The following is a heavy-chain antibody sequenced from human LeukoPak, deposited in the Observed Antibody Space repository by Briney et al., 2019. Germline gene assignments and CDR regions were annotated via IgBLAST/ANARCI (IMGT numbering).Heavy chain of an antibody. Sequence: ASVKVCCKVSGYTLTELSMHWVRQAPGKGLEWMGGFDPEDGQTIYAQKFQGRVTMTVDTSTDTAYMELSSLRSEDTAVYYCATSTYYGYVWGSYRLDTWGQGTLVTVSS. CDR3: ATSTYYGYVWGSYRLDT. V-gene: IGHV1-24*01. CDR2: FDPEDGQT. CDR1: GYTLTELS. J-gene: IGHJ5*02. D-gene: IGHD3-16*01.